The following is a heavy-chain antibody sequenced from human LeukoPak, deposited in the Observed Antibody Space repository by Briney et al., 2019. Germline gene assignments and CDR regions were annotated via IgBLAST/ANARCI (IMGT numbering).Heavy chain of an antibody. D-gene: IGHD1-14*01. Sequence: RGFLRLSCAASGFTFSSYAMSWVRQAPGKGLEWVSAISGSGGSTYYADSVKGRFTISRDNSKNTLYLQMNSLRAEDAAVYYCAKMGRGGNPLAHIDYWGQGTLVTVSS. CDR1: GFTFSSYA. CDR2: ISGSGGST. V-gene: IGHV3-23*01. J-gene: IGHJ4*02. CDR3: AKMGRGGNPLAHIDY.